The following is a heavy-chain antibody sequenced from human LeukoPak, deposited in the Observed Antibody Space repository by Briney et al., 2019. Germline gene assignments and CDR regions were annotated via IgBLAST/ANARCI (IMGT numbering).Heavy chain of an antibody. Sequence: SETLSLTCAVSGGSISSGGYSWSWIRQPPGKGLEWIGYIYHSGSTYYNPSLKSRVTISVDRSKNQFSLKLSSVTAADTAVYYCARVPHYYDSSGYYYVSYFDYWGQGALVTVSS. D-gene: IGHD3-22*01. CDR2: IYHSGST. CDR1: GGSISSGGYS. J-gene: IGHJ4*02. CDR3: ARVPHYYDSSGYYYVSYFDY. V-gene: IGHV4-30-2*01.